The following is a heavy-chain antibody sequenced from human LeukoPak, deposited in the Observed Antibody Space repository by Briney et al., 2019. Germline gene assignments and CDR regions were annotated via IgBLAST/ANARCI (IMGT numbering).Heavy chain of an antibody. Sequence: SETLSLTCTVSGGSISSSTYYWGWIRQPPGKGLEWIGTIYYSGSAYYNPSLKSRVTISVDTSKNRFSLKVSSVTAADTAVYYCARVSSVWIKDYYYYMDVWGKGTTVTVSS. CDR1: GGSISSSTYY. D-gene: IGHD5-12*01. CDR3: ARVSSVWIKDYYYYMDV. V-gene: IGHV4-39*07. CDR2: IYYSGSA. J-gene: IGHJ6*03.